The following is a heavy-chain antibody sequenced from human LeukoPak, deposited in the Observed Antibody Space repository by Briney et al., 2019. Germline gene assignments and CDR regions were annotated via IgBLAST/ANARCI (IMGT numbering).Heavy chain of an antibody. Sequence: PGGSLRLSCGASGFTFSRYAMSWVRQAPGKGLQWVSAISGSGGSTYYADSVKGRFTISRDNSKNTLYLQMNSLRAEDTAVYYCAKAAYYYGSGSYLDYWGQGTLVTVSS. V-gene: IGHV3-23*01. CDR1: GFTFSRYA. J-gene: IGHJ4*02. D-gene: IGHD3-10*01. CDR3: AKAAYYYGSGSYLDY. CDR2: ISGSGGST.